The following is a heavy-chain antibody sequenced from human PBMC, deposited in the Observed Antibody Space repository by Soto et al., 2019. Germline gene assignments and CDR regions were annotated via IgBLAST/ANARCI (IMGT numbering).Heavy chain of an antibody. Sequence: QVQLVKSGAEMNKPGWSVNVFCKISGGAFSNFAVSWLQEAPRQRLEWVGGITPILGTPSYPQKFEGRVTITADVSTTSAYMEITSLTSEDTALYYCVRGGSGSRGDYWGQGTLVTVSS. CDR3: VRGGSGSRGDY. CDR1: GGAFSNFA. CDR2: ITPILGTP. J-gene: IGHJ4*02. D-gene: IGHD3-10*01. V-gene: IGHV1-69*01.